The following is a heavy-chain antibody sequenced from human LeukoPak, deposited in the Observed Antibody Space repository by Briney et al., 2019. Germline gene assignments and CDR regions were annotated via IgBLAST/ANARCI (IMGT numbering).Heavy chain of an antibody. D-gene: IGHD6-6*01. CDR1: GGSFSGYY. V-gene: IGHV4-34*01. CDR3: ARVNSSSSLDY. Sequence: SETLSLTCAVYGGSFSGYYWSWIRQPPGKGLEWIGEINHSGSTNYNPSLKSRVTISVDTPKNQFSLKLSSVTAADTAVYYCARVNSSSSLDYWGQGTLVTVSS. J-gene: IGHJ4*02. CDR2: INHSGST.